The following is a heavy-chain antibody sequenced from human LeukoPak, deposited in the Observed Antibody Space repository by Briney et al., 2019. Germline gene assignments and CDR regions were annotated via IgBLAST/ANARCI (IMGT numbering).Heavy chain of an antibody. Sequence: PGRSLRLSCAASGFTFSSYGMRWVRQAPGKGLEWVAVISYDGSNKYYADSVKGRFTISRDNSKNTLYLQMNSLRAEDTAVYYCAKDLYGSAAAGTGEDYYYGMDVWGQGTTVTVPS. CDR3: AKDLYGSAAAGTGEDYYYGMDV. J-gene: IGHJ6*02. V-gene: IGHV3-30*18. CDR2: ISYDGSNK. D-gene: IGHD6-13*01. CDR1: GFTFSSYG.